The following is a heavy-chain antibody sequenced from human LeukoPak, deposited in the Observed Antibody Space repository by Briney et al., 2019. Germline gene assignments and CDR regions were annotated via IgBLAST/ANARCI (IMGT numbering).Heavy chain of an antibody. CDR1: GYTFTDYS. CDR3: ARVLEYSSSSDAFDI. Sequence: ASVKVSCKASGYTFTDYSMHWVRQAPGQGLEWMGWINPNSGGTNYAQKFQGRVTMTRDTSISTAYTELSGLRSDDTAVFYCARVLEYSSSSDAFDIWGQGTMVTVSS. CDR2: INPNSGGT. J-gene: IGHJ3*02. V-gene: IGHV1-2*02. D-gene: IGHD6-6*01.